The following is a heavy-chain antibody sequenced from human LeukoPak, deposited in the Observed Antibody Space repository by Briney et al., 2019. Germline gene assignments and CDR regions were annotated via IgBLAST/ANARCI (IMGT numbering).Heavy chain of an antibody. CDR1: GFTFNSYE. Sequence: GGSLRLSCAASGFTFNSYEMNWVRQAPGKGLEWVSYISSTSSTIYYADSVRGRFTISRDKAKNSLHLQMNSLRAEDTAVYYCARDESSGWDRQDFFDYWGQGTLVTVSS. CDR3: ARDESSGWDRQDFFDY. J-gene: IGHJ4*02. V-gene: IGHV3-48*03. CDR2: ISSTSSTI. D-gene: IGHD6-19*01.